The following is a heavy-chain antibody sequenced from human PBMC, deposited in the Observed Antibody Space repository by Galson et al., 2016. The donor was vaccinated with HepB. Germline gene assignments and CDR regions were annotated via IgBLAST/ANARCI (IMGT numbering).Heavy chain of an antibody. V-gene: IGHV3-23*01. D-gene: IGHD2-2*01. CDR1: GFTFSSHA. CDR3: AKIVVPAAMDAEGYWYLDV. J-gene: IGHJ2*01. Sequence: SLRLSCAASGFTFSSHAMSWVRQAPGEGLEWVSVISGSGGVIHYADSVKGRFTISRDNSKNTLFMQLKSLRAEDTAVYYCAKIVVPAAMDAEGYWYLDVWGRGTLVTVSS. CDR2: ISGSGGVI.